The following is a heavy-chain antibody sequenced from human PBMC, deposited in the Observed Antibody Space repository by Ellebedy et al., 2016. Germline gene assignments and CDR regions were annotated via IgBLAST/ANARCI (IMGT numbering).Heavy chain of an antibody. V-gene: IGHV4-34*01. Sequence: SETLSLTXAVYGGSFSGYYWSWIRQPPGKGLEWIGEINHSGSTNYNPSLKSRVTISVDTSKNQFSLKLSSVTAADTAVYYCARVPHYYGSGSYFERWIWYYMDVWGKGTTVTVSS. CDR3: ARVPHYYGSGSYFERWIWYYMDV. CDR1: GGSFSGYY. D-gene: IGHD3-10*01. J-gene: IGHJ6*03. CDR2: INHSGST.